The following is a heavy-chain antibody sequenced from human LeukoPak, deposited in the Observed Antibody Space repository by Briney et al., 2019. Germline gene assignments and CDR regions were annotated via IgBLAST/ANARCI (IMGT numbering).Heavy chain of an antibody. CDR2: ISSSSSYI. D-gene: IGHD2-2*01. CDR3: ASLWGSTSSDYYFDY. J-gene: IGHJ4*02. V-gene: IGHV3-21*01. Sequence: GGSLKLSCAASGFTFSSYSMNWVRQAPGKGLEWVSSISSSSSYIYYADSVKGRFTISRDNAKNSLYLQMNSLRAEDTAVYYCASLWGSTSSDYYFDYWGQGTLVTVSS. CDR1: GFTFSSYS.